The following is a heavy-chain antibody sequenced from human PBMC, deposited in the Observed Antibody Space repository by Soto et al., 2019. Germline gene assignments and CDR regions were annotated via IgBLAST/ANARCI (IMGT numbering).Heavy chain of an antibody. CDR1: GGSFGSSAYY. V-gene: IGHV4-39*01. CDR2: INSSGST. J-gene: IGHJ5*02. CDR3: SRRAPEGFDP. Sequence: PSETLSLTCTVSGGSFGSSAYYWGWIRRAPGKGLEWIGSINSSGSTFSNLSLKSRVTLSVDTSKNQFSLKLTSVTAADTALYYCSRRAPEGFDPWGQGTLVTVSS.